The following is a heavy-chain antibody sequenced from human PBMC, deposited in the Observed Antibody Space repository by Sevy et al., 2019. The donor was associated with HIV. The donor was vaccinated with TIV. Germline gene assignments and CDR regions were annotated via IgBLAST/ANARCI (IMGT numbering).Heavy chain of an antibody. CDR1: GGSISSGGYY. CDR3: ARVIGDYSTQYYYYGMDV. V-gene: IGHV4-31*03. CDR2: IYYSGST. D-gene: IGHD6-13*01. Sequence: SETLSLTCTVSGGSISSGGYYWSWIRRHPGKGLEWIGYIYYSGSTYYNPSLKSRVTISVDTSKNQFSLKLSSVTAADTAVYYCARVIGDYSTQYYYYGMDVWGQGTTVTVSS. J-gene: IGHJ6*02.